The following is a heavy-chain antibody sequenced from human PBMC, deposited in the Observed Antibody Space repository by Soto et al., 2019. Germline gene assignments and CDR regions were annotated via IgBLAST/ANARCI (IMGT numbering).Heavy chain of an antibody. CDR2: ISAYNGNT. D-gene: IGHD6-19*01. V-gene: IGHV1-18*01. CDR1: GYTFTSYG. J-gene: IGHJ3*02. CDR3: ASRIYSSGWYGAFDI. Sequence: ASVKVSCKASGYTFTSYGISLVRQAPGQGLEWMGWISAYNGNTNYAQKLQGRVTMTTDTSTSTAYMELRSLRSDDTAVYYCASRIYSSGWYGAFDIWGQGTMVTVSS.